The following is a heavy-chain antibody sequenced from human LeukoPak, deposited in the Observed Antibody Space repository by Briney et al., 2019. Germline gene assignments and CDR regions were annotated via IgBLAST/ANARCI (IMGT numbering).Heavy chain of an antibody. J-gene: IGHJ5*02. V-gene: IGHV4-59*01. D-gene: IGHD1-1*01. CDR1: GGSISSFY. CDR3: ARHGTSGANLNWFDP. CDR2: IYYSGST. Sequence: SETLSLTCTVSGGSISSFYWSWIRQPPGKGLEWIGYIYYSGSTNYNPSLKSRVTISVDTSKNQFSLKLSSVTAADTAVYYCARHGTSGANLNWFDPWGQGTLVTVSS.